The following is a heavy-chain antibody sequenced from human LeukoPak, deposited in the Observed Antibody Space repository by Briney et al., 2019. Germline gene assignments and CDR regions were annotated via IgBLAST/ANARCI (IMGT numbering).Heavy chain of an antibody. V-gene: IGHV3-53*01. CDR3: ARAGSSSWYYYYYMDV. CDR1: GFTVSSNS. J-gene: IGHJ6*03. CDR2: IYSDNT. D-gene: IGHD6-13*01. Sequence: GGSLRLSCTVSGFTVSSNSMSWVRQAPGKGLEWVSFIYSDNTHYSDSVKGRFTISRDNAKNSLYLQMNSLRAEDTAVYYCARAGSSSWYYYYYMDVWGKGTTVTISS.